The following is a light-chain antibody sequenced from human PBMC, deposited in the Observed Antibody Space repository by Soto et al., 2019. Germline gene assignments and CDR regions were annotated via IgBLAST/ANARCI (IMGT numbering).Light chain of an antibody. CDR2: DAS. J-gene: IGKJ4*01. CDR3: QQRSNWPLT. Sequence: EIVLTQSPATLSLSPGERATLSCRASQSVSSLLAWYHQKPGQAPRLLIYDASSRATGIPTRFSGSGSGTDFTLTISSLEPEDFAFYYCQQRSNWPLTFGGGTKVEIK. V-gene: IGKV3-11*01. CDR1: QSVSSL.